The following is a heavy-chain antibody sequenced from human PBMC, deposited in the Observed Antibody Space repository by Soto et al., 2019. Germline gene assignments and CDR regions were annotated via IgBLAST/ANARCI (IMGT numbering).Heavy chain of an antibody. D-gene: IGHD6-13*01. CDR1: GASISNTDW. V-gene: IGHV4-4*02. CDR2: IYHSGTT. Sequence: QVQLQESGPGLVEPSGTLSLTCAVSGASISNTDWWSWVRQRPGKGLEWIGEIYHSGTTNCDPSLKCRVTISLDKSKSQSSLKLTSVTAADTAVYYCAIPGAGDFDYWGQGTLVTVSS. CDR3: AIPGAGDFDY. J-gene: IGHJ4*02.